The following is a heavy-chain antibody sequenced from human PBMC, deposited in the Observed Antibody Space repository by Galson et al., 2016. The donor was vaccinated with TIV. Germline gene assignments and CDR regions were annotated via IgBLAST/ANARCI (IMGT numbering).Heavy chain of an antibody. Sequence: SVKVSCKASGYSFSKYGISWVRQAPGQGLEWVGWIGANSGDTNSAQKLQGRVTMTTDTSTSTAYMELRGLRSDDTAVYYCARDRGSMTMILVVDYYYGMDVWGQGTTVTVSS. J-gene: IGHJ6*02. CDR1: GYSFSKYG. D-gene: IGHD3-22*01. CDR3: ARDRGSMTMILVVDYYYGMDV. V-gene: IGHV1-18*04. CDR2: IGANSGDT.